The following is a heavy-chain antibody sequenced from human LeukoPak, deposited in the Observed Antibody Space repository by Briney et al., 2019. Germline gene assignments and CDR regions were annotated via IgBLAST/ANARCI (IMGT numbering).Heavy chain of an antibody. Sequence: GRSLRLSCAASGFTFSSYGMHWVRQAPGKGLEWVAVIWYDGSNKYYADSVKGRFTISRDNSKNTLYLQMNSLRAEDTAVYYCARDGRPHAPLVAPAAPEGCMDVWGQGTTVTVSS. J-gene: IGHJ6*02. V-gene: IGHV3-33*01. CDR2: IWYDGSNK. D-gene: IGHD2-2*01. CDR3: ARDGRPHAPLVAPAAPEGCMDV. CDR1: GFTFSSYG.